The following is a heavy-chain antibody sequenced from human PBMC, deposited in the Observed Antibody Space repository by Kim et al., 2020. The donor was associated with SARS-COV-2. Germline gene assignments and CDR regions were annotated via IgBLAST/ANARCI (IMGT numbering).Heavy chain of an antibody. J-gene: IGHJ4*02. CDR2: INPSGGST. Sequence: ASVKVSCKASGYTFTSYYMHWVRQAPGQGLEWMGIINPSGGSTSYAQKFQGRVTMTRDTSTSTVYMELSSLRSEDTAVYYCARDWLYVADYSNYSDYWGQGTLVTVSS. V-gene: IGHV1-46*01. CDR3: ARDWLYVADYSNYSDY. D-gene: IGHD4-4*01. CDR1: GYTFTSYY.